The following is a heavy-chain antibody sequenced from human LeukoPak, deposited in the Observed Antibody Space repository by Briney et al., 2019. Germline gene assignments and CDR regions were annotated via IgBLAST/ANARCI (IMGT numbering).Heavy chain of an antibody. D-gene: IGHD4-17*01. CDR1: GFTFSSYA. V-gene: IGHV3-23*01. J-gene: IGHJ4*02. Sequence: GGSLRLSCAASGFTFSSYAMSWVRQAPGKGLEWVSAISTSGVTYYADSVKGRFTISRDNSKNTLYLQMNSLRAEDTAVYYCASTPKTAGDYATDYWGQGTLVTVSS. CDR2: ISTSGVT. CDR3: ASTPKTAGDYATDY.